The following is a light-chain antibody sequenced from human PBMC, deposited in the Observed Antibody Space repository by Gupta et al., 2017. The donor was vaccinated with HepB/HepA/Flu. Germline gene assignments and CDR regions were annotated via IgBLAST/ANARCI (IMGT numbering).Light chain of an antibody. CDR1: QSLLHSNGYNY. CDR3: MQALQTPPT. J-gene: IGKJ1*01. Sequence: DIVMTQSPLSLPVTPGEPASISCRSSQSLLHSNGYNYLDWYLQKPGQSPHLLIYLGSNRASGVPDRFSGSGSGTDFTLKSSRVEAEDVGVYYCMQALQTPPTFGQGTKVEIK. CDR2: LGS. V-gene: IGKV2-28*01.